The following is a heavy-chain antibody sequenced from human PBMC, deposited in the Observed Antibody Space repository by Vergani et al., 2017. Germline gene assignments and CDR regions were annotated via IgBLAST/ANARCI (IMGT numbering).Heavy chain of an antibody. D-gene: IGHD6-13*01. CDR1: GFTFSSYS. J-gene: IGHJ4*02. V-gene: IGHV3-21*01. CDR3: ARVVTVGSSWYDG. Sequence: EVQLVESGGGLVKPGGSLRLSCAASGFTFSSYSMNWVRQAPGKGLEWVSSISSSSSYIYYADSVKGRFTISRDNAKNSLYLQMNSLRAEDTAVYYCARVVTVGSSWYDGWGQGTLVTVSS. CDR2: ISSSSSYI.